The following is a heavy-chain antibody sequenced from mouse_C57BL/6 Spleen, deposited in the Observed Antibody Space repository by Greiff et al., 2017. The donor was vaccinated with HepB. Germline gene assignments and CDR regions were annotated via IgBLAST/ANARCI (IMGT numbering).Heavy chain of an antibody. D-gene: IGHD1-1*01. J-gene: IGHJ1*03. CDR2: IYPGSGST. Sequence: QVQLQQPGAELVKPGASVKMSCKASGYTFTSYWITWVKQRPGQGLEWIGDIYPGSGSTNYNEKFKSKATLTVDTSSSTAYMQLSSLTSEDSAVYYCAKFLLNYYGSSYGEYFDVWGTGTTITVSS. CDR1: GYTFTSYW. V-gene: IGHV1-55*01. CDR3: AKFLLNYYGSSYGEYFDV.